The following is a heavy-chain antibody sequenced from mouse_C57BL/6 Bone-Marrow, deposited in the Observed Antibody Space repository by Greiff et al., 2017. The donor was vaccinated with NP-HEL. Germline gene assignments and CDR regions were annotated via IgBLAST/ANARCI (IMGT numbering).Heavy chain of an antibody. CDR2: ISSGGSYT. V-gene: IGHV5-6*01. CDR1: GFTFSSYG. D-gene: IGHD3-3*01. Sequence: EVQLVESGGDLVKPGGSLKLSCAASGFTFSSYGMSWVRQTPDKRLEWVATISSGGSYTYYPDSVKGRFTISRDNAKNTLYLQMSSLKSEDTDMYYCARRGRERDYWGQGNSVTVSS. CDR3: ARRGRERDY. J-gene: IGHJ4*01.